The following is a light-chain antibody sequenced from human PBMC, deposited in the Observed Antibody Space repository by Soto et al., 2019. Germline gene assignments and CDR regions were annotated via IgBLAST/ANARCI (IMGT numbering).Light chain of an antibody. J-gene: IGKJ3*01. V-gene: IGKV3-20*01. CDR3: QQYGSSPPISFT. CDR1: QSVSSSY. Sequence: EIVLTQSPGTLSLSPGERATLSCRASQSVSSSYLAWYQQKPGQAPRLLIYGASSRATGIPDRFSGSGSGTDFPLPISSLEPEDFAVYYCQQYGSSPPISFTFGPGTKVDIK. CDR2: GAS.